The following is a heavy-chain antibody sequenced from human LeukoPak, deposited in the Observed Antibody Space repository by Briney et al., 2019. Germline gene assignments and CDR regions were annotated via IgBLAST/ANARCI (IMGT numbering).Heavy chain of an antibody. CDR1: GFTFSNYA. Sequence: GGSLRLSCAASGFTFSNYAMSWVRQAPGKGLEWVSAISGGGDTTYYADSVKGRFTISRDNSKNTLYLQMSSLRAEDTAVYYCAKDPRPFDAFDIWGQGTMVTVSS. CDR3: AKDPRPFDAFDI. V-gene: IGHV3-23*01. CDR2: ISGGGDTT. J-gene: IGHJ3*02.